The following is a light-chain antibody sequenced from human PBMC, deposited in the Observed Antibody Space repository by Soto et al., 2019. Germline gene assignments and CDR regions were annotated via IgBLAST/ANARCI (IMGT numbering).Light chain of an antibody. V-gene: IGKV4-1*01. Sequence: DIVMTQAPDSLAASLGAIVTINCKSSRNLLYNDKIYVAWYQQRPGQAPKLLIYWASTRESEVPVRISGSGSVTDFRLTIRDLQAADAAVYYCQQFYTTPRTFGQGTRVEI. CDR2: WAS. J-gene: IGKJ2*01. CDR1: RNLLYNDKIY. CDR3: QQFYTTPRT.